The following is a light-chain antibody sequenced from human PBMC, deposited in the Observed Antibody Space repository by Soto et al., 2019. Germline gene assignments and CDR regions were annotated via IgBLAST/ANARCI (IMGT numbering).Light chain of an antibody. J-gene: IGKJ5*01. CDR3: QQYGSSPPIT. Sequence: DIVMTQSPLSLPVTPGGPASISCRSSQSLLHSNGYNYLDWYLQKPGQSPQLLIYLGSNRASGVPDRFSGSGSGTDFTLTISRLEPEDFAVYYCQQYGSSPPITFGQGTRLENK. CDR2: LGS. V-gene: IGKV2-28*01. CDR1: QSLLHSNGYNY.